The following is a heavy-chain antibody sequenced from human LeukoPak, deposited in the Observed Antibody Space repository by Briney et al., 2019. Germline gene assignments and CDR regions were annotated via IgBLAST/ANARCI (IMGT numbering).Heavy chain of an antibody. CDR1: GFTFSSYW. CDR3: ARPFGTIAAAGKDGI. J-gene: IGHJ3*02. D-gene: IGHD6-13*01. Sequence: GGSLRLSCAASGFTFSSYWMHWVRQAPGKGLVWVSRINSDGSSTSYADSVKGRFTISRDNAKNSLYLQMNSLRAEDTAVYYCARPFGTIAAAGKDGIWGQGTMVTVSS. V-gene: IGHV3-74*01. CDR2: INSDGSST.